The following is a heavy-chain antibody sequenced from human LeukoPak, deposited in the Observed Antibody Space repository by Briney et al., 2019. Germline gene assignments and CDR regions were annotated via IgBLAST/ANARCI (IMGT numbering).Heavy chain of an antibody. V-gene: IGHV4-59*01. Sequence: SETLSLTCTVSGGSISSYYWSWIRQPPGKGLEWIGYIYYSGSTNYNPSLKSRVTISVDTSKNQFSLKLSPVTAADTAVYYCARAYYDFWSGYPIEYYYYYMDVWGKGTTVTVSS. CDR3: ARAYYDFWSGYPIEYYYYYMDV. CDR2: IYYSGST. D-gene: IGHD3-3*01. J-gene: IGHJ6*03. CDR1: GGSISSYY.